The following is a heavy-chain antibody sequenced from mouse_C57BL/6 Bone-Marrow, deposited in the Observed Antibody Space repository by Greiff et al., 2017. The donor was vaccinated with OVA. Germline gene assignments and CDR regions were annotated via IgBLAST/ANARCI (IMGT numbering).Heavy chain of an antibody. CDR3: TRAYGNYTYYFDY. J-gene: IGHJ2*01. V-gene: IGHV6-6*01. Sequence: VQLKESGGGLVQPGGSMKLSCAASGFTFSDAWMDWVRQSPEKGLEWVAEIRNKANNHATYYAESVKGRFTISRDDSKSSVYLQMNSLRAEDTGIYYCTRAYGNYTYYFDYWGQGTTLTVSS. CDR2: IRNKANNHAT. CDR1: GFTFSDAW. D-gene: IGHD2-1*01.